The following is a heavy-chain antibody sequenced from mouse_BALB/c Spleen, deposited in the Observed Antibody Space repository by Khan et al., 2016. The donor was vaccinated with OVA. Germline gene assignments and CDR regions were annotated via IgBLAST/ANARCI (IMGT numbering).Heavy chain of an antibody. CDR3: ARGGAAYYRNDGGAMEY. CDR2: INTHSGVP. CDR1: GYTFTTAG. V-gene: IGHV9-4*02. J-gene: IGHJ4*01. D-gene: IGHD2-14*01. Sequence: QIQLVQSGPELKKPGETVRISCKASGYTFTTAGIQWVQKMPGKGLKWIGWINTHSGVPKYAEDFKGRFAFSLEISVNTAYLQLTNLKTEDTATYCCARGGAAYYRNDGGAMEYWGQGNSGTVSS.